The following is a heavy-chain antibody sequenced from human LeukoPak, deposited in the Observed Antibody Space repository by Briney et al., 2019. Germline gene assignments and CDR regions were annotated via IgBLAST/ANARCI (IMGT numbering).Heavy chain of an antibody. CDR1: GFTFSDYY. CDR3: ARVVYCGGGSCQIFAFDI. Sequence: PGGSLRLSCAASGFTFSDYYMTWIRQAPGKGLEWLSYISSSGSTIFYADSVKGRFSISRDNAKNSLYLQMNSLRAEDTAVYYCARVVYCGGGSCQIFAFDIWGQGTMVTVSS. D-gene: IGHD2-15*01. J-gene: IGHJ3*02. CDR2: ISSSGSTI. V-gene: IGHV3-11*01.